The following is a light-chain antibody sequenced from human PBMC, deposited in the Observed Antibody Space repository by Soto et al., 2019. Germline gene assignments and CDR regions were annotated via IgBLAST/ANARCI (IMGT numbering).Light chain of an antibody. J-gene: IGLJ1*01. Sequence: QSALTQPASVSGSPGQSITISCTGTSSDVGSYNLVSWYQQHLGKAPKLMIYKGSKRPSGVSNRFSGSKSGNTASLTISGLQAEDEADYYCCSYAGSSTYVFGTGTKLTVL. CDR1: SSDVGSYNL. CDR2: KGS. V-gene: IGLV2-23*01. CDR3: CSYAGSSTYV.